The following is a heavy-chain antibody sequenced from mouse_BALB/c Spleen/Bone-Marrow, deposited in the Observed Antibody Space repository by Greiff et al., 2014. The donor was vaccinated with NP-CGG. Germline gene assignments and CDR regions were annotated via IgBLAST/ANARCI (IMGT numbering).Heavy chain of an antibody. Sequence: VQLQQSGGGLVKPGGSLKLSCAASGFTFSDFYMYWVRQTPEKRLEWVATISYGGSYIYYPDSVKGRFTISRDDAKNNLYLQMSSLKSEDTAMYYCARDRGVQCYAMDYWGQGTSVTVSS. CDR2: ISYGGSYI. V-gene: IGHV5-4*02. CDR1: GFTFSDFY. J-gene: IGHJ4*01. CDR3: ARDRGVQCYAMDY. D-gene: IGHD2-14*01.